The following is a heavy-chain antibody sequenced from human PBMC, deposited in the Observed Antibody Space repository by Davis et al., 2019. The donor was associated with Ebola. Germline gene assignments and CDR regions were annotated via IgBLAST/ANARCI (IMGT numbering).Heavy chain of an antibody. V-gene: IGHV3-64D*06. CDR1: GFTFSSYA. Sequence: GESLKISCSASGFTFSSYAMHWVRQAPGKGLEYVSEISSKGGSTYYADSVKDRFTISRDNSKNTVYLQMSSLRAGDTAVYYCVKCGSGYYYDYWGQGTLVTVSS. D-gene: IGHD3-22*01. CDR3: VKCGSGYYYDY. CDR2: ISSKGGST. J-gene: IGHJ4*02.